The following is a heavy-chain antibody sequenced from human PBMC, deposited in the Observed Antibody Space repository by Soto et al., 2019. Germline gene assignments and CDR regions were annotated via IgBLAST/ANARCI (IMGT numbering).Heavy chain of an antibody. V-gene: IGHV3-15*07. D-gene: IGHD5-18*01. Sequence: EVQVVESGGGLVKPGGSLRLSCAASGFTFSNAWMNWVRQAPGKGLEWVGRIKSKTDGGTTDYAAPVKGRFTISRDDSKNTLYLQMNSLKTEDTAVYYCTTEGQGYGILKSFDYWGQGTLVTVSS. J-gene: IGHJ4*02. CDR1: GFTFSNAW. CDR2: IKSKTDGGTT. CDR3: TTEGQGYGILKSFDY.